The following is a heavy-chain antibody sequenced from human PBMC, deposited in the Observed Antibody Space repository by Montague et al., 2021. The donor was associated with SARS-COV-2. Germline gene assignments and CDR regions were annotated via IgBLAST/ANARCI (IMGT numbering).Heavy chain of an antibody. J-gene: IGHJ6*02. CDR2: LTSSGTTI. CDR1: RFTFSSYE. CDR3: ARGGGGYDYFFNYYGMDV. Sequence: SLRLSCAASRFTFSSYEMNWVRQAPGKGLEWVSYLTSSGTTIYYADSVKGRFIISRDNAKNSLYLQMNSLRAEDTAVYYCARGGGGYDYFFNYYGMDVWGQGTTVTVSS. V-gene: IGHV3-48*03. D-gene: IGHD5-12*01.